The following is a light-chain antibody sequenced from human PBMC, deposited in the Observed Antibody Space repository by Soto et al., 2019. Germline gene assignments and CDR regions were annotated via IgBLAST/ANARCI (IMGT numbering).Light chain of an antibody. CDR1: SSDVGSYNC. CDR3: SSFTTSNTYV. Sequence: QSALTQPPSASGSPGQSVTISCTGTSSDVGSYNCVSWYQQHPDKVPKLMIYEVTNRPSGVPDHFSGSKSGNTASLTISGLQAEDEADYYCSSFTTSNTYVFGTGTKLTVL. V-gene: IGLV2-18*02. CDR2: EVT. J-gene: IGLJ1*01.